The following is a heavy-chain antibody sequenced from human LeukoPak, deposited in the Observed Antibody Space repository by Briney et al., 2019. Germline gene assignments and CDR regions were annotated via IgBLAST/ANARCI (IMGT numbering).Heavy chain of an antibody. Sequence: ASVKVSCKASGYTFTSYGISWVRQAPGQGLEWMGWISAYNGNTNYAQKLQGRVTMTTDTSTSTAYMELRSLRSDDTAVYYCARDNIAVAGTPHFDCWGQGTLVTVSS. J-gene: IGHJ4*02. V-gene: IGHV1-18*01. CDR3: ARDNIAVAGTPHFDC. CDR1: GYTFTSYG. D-gene: IGHD6-19*01. CDR2: ISAYNGNT.